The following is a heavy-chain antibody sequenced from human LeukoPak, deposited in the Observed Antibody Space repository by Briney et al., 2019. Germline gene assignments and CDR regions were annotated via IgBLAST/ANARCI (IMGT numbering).Heavy chain of an antibody. J-gene: IGHJ4*02. CDR2: INPNSGGT. CDR1: VYTFTGYY. V-gene: IGHV1-2*02. CDR3: ARAINYYGPFDY. Sequence: ASVKVSCKASVYTFTGYYMHWVRQAPGEGLEGLGWINPNSGGTNYAQKFQGRVTMTRDTSISTAYMELSRLRSDDTAVYYCARAINYYGPFDYWGQGTLVTVSS. D-gene: IGHD3-10*01.